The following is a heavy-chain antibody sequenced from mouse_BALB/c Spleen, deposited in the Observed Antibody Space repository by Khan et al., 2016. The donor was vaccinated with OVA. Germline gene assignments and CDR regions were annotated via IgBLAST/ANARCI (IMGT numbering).Heavy chain of an antibody. CDR3: TIHGYVAWFAY. D-gene: IGHD2-2*01. CDR2: IDPSSGGT. J-gene: IGHJ3*01. V-gene: IGHV1S135*01. Sequence: EVQLQQSGPELMKPGASVKISCKASGYSFTTYYIHWVIQSLGKSIEWIGFIDPSSGGTTYNQNFKGKATLPADKSSSTAYIPLSNLTSEDSAVFYFTIHGYVAWFAYWGQGTLVTVSA. CDR1: GYSFTTYY.